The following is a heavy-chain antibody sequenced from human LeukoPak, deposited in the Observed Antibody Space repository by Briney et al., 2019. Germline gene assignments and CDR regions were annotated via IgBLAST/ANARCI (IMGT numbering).Heavy chain of an antibody. CDR2: IYYSGST. CDR3: ARTYYYGSGSYCPYWYFDL. V-gene: IGHV4-59*08. J-gene: IGHJ2*01. Sequence: PSETLSLTCTVSGGTISSYYWSWIRQPPGKGLEWIGYIYYSGSTNYNPSLKSRVTISVDTSKNQFSMKLSSVTAADTAVYYCARTYYYGSGSYCPYWYFDLWGRGTLLTVSS. D-gene: IGHD3-10*01. CDR1: GGTISSYY.